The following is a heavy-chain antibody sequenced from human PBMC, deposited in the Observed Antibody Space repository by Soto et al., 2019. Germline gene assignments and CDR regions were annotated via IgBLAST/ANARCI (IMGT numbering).Heavy chain of an antibody. Sequence: SETLSLTCTVSGGSISSSSYYWGWIRQPPGKGLEWIGSIYYSGSTYYNPSLKSRVTISVDTSKNQFSLKLSSVTAADNAVYHCGTGPREHSRGYRFDYWGQGILVYVS. CDR2: IYYSGST. V-gene: IGHV4-39*01. CDR1: GGSISSSSYY. D-gene: IGHD3-22*01. CDR3: GTGPREHSRGYRFDY. J-gene: IGHJ4*02.